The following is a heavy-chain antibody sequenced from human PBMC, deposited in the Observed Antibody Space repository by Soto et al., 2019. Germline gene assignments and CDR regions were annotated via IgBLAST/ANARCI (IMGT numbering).Heavy chain of an antibody. V-gene: IGHV3-48*02. Sequence: PGGSLRLSCAASGFTFSSYSMNWVRQAPGKGLEWVSYISSSSSTIYYADSVKGRFTISRDNAKNSLYLQMNSLRDEDTAVYYCARDPYYYDSSGHRPLDYWGQGTLVTVSS. CDR1: GFTFSSYS. D-gene: IGHD3-22*01. J-gene: IGHJ4*02. CDR3: ARDPYYYDSSGHRPLDY. CDR2: ISSSSSTI.